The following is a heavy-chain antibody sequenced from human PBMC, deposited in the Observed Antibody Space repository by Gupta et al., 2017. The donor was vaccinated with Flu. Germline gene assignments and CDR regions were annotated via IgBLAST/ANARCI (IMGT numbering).Heavy chain of an antibody. D-gene: IGHD5-12*01. CDR2: IDFNSGGT. V-gene: IGHV1-46*01. CDR3: VREYSGGHYDY. J-gene: IGHJ4*02. CDR1: ENTFTSYL. Sequence: QVQLVQSGAEVRESGASVRVSCKASENTFTSYLIHWVRQAPGQGLEWMGIIDFNSGGTNDAQKFRGRVTMTRDTSSNTVDMELSSLTSEDTAVYYCVREYSGGHYDYWGQGTQVTVSS.